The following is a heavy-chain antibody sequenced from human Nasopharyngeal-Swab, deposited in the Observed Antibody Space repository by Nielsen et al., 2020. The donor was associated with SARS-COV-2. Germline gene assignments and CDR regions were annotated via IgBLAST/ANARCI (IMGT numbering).Heavy chain of an antibody. CDR1: GSSISSGYY. D-gene: IGHD2-2*01. CDR3: ARDIVVVPAALSQYYFDY. CDR2: IYHSGST. V-gene: IGHV4-38-2*02. Sequence: GSLRLSCTVSGSSISSGYYWGWIRQPPGKGLEWLGSIYHSGSTYYNPSLKSRVTISVDTSKNQFSLKLSSVTAADAAVYYCARDIVVVPAALSQYYFDYWGQGTLVTVSS. J-gene: IGHJ4*02.